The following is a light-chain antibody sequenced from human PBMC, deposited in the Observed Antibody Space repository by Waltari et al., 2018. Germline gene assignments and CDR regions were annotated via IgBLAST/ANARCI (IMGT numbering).Light chain of an antibody. Sequence: DIQMTQSPSSLSASVGDRVTITCRASQSISSYLNWYQQKPGKAPKLLIYAASSLQSGVPSRFSGSGSGTDFTLTISSLQPEDFATYYCQQSCSTPWTFGQGTKVEFK. CDR2: AAS. CDR1: QSISSY. J-gene: IGKJ1*01. CDR3: QQSCSTPWT. V-gene: IGKV1-39*01.